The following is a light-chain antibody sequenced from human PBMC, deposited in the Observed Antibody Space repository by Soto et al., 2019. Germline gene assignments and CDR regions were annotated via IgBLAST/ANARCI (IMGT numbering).Light chain of an antibody. CDR2: EVR. CDR3: QSYDSSLRVV. CDR1: SSDVGGYNH. Sequence: QSALTQPASVSGSPGQSITISCTGTSSDVGGYNHVSWYQQHPGKAPKLIIYEVRNRPSGVPDRFSGSKSGTSASLAITGLQAEDEADYYCQSYDSSLRVVFGGGTQLTVL. V-gene: IGLV2-14*01. J-gene: IGLJ2*01.